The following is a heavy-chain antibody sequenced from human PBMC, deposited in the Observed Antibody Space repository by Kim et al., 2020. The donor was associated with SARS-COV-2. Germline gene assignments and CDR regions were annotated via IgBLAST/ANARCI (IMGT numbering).Heavy chain of an antibody. V-gene: IGHV3-43*01. CDR1: GFKFDTFS. Sequence: GGCLRLSCAASGFKFDTFSMHWVRQRPGKGLEWIALIDGVGATYADSVRGRFTVSRDNSKNSLYLQMDSLGSDDSALYYCAKDKRGSWTIDYWGQGTLVTVSS. J-gene: IGHJ4*02. D-gene: IGHD3-10*01. CDR2: IDGVGAT. CDR3: AKDKRGSWTIDY.